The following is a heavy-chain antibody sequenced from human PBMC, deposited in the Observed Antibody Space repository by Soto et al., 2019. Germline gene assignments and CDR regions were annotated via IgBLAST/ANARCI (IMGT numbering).Heavy chain of an antibody. Sequence: ASVKVSCKASGYTFTSYGISWVRQAPGQGLEWMGWISAYNGNTNYAQKLQGRVTMTTDTSTSTAYMELRSLRSDDTAVYYCARDQSLRFLEWLSDYYYYGMDVWGQGTTVTVSS. J-gene: IGHJ6*02. CDR3: ARDQSLRFLEWLSDYYYYGMDV. V-gene: IGHV1-18*04. CDR1: GYTFTSYG. D-gene: IGHD3-3*01. CDR2: ISAYNGNT.